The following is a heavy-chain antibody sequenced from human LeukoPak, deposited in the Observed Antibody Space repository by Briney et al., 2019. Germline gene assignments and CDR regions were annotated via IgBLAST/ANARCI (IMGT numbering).Heavy chain of an antibody. V-gene: IGHV3-43*02. CDR3: AKAGYCSGGSCHNWFDP. CDR1: GFTLDDYA. D-gene: IGHD2-15*01. J-gene: IGHJ5*02. CDR2: ISGDGGST. Sequence: GGSLRLSCAASGFTLDDYAMHWVRHAPGKGLEWVSLISGDGGSTYYADSVKGRFTISRDNSKNSLYPQMNRLRTEDTALYYCAKAGYCSGGSCHNWFDPWGQGTLVTVSS.